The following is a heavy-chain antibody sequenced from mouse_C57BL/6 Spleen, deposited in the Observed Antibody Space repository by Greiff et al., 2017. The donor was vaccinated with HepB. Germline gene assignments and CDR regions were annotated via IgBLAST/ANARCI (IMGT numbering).Heavy chain of an antibody. D-gene: IGHD3-3*01. Sequence: QVQLQQPGAELVKPGASVKLSCKASGYTFTSYWMHWVKQRPGQGLEWIGMIHPNSGSTNYNEKFKSKATLTVDKSSSTAYMQLSSLTSEDSAVYYSTREWDRAWFAYWGQGTLVTVSA. CDR2: IHPNSGST. CDR3: TREWDRAWFAY. V-gene: IGHV1-64*01. CDR1: GYTFTSYW. J-gene: IGHJ3*01.